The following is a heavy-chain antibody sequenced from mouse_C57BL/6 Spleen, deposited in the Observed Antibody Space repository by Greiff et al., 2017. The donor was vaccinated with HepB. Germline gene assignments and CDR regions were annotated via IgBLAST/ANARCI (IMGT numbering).Heavy chain of an antibody. CDR1: GFTFSSYG. V-gene: IGHV5-6*01. CDR2: ISSGGSYT. D-gene: IGHD2-4*01. J-gene: IGHJ4*01. Sequence: DVHLVESGGDLVKPGGSLKLSCAASGFTFSSYGMSWVRQTPDKRLEWVATISSGGSYTYYPDSVKGRFTISRDTAKNTLYLQMSSLKSEDTAMYYCARQGYDYDGDYYAMDYGGQGTSVTVSS. CDR3: ARQGYDYDGDYYAMDY.